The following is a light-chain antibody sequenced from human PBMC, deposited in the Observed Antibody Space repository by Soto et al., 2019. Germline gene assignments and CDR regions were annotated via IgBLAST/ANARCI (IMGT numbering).Light chain of an antibody. CDR2: KAS. CDR3: QQYNTYPLT. J-gene: IGKJ4*01. V-gene: IGKV1-5*03. Sequence: DIQMTQSPSTLSASVGDRVTITCRASQSISTWLAWYQQKPGKAPNLLIYKASNLEGGVPSRFSGSGSGTEFNIPISSLQPDDFATYYCQQYNTYPLTFGGGTTVEIK. CDR1: QSISTW.